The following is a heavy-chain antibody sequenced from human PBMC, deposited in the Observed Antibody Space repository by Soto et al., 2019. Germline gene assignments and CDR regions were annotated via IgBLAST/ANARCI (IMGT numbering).Heavy chain of an antibody. CDR3: ARAHYYDDGRGYTYYDV. V-gene: IGHV3-74*01. CDR2: IKHDGRDT. D-gene: IGHD3-22*01. J-gene: IGHJ4*02. Sequence: GGSLTLSCASPRFTFPTYWMQWVLQASRKGLVLVSRIKHDGRDTSYADSVTGRFTISRDNAKNTLHLQMNSLRAEDTAIYYCARAHYYDDGRGYTYYDVWGQGALVTVSS. CDR1: RFTFPTYW.